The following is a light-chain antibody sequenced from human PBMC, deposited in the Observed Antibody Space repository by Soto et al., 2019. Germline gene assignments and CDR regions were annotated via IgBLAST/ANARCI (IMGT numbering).Light chain of an antibody. J-gene: IGKJ4*01. CDR3: QQLNSYPLT. CDR1: QGISTY. Sequence: EIQLSKSPSLLSVSEGERVTLTCRASQGISTYLAWYQQKPGKAPKLLIYAASTLQSGVPSRFSGSGSGTEFTLPSCSLQPYDFATFYCQQLNSYPLTFGGGTKVDIK. CDR2: AAS. V-gene: IGKV1-9*01.